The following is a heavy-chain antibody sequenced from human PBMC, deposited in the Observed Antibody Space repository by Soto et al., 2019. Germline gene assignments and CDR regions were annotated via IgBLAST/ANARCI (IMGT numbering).Heavy chain of an antibody. V-gene: IGHV3-30*18. CDR3: AKERPGGRLLWFGEFYGMDV. Sequence: QVQLLESGGGVVQPGRSLRLSCAASGFTFSSYGMHWVRQAPGKGLEWVAVISYDGSNKYYADSVKGRFTISRDNSKNTLYLQMNSLRAEDTAVYYCAKERPGGRLLWFGEFYGMDVWGQGTTVTVSS. D-gene: IGHD3-10*01. J-gene: IGHJ6*02. CDR2: ISYDGSNK. CDR1: GFTFSSYG.